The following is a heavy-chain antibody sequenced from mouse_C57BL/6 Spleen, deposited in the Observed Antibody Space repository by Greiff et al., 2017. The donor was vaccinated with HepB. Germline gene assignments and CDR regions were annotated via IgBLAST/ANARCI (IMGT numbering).Heavy chain of an antibody. CDR3: ARSGSSGYVPFAY. CDR2: IYPGDGDT. D-gene: IGHD3-2*02. J-gene: IGHJ3*01. V-gene: IGHV1-82*01. CDR1: GYAFSSSW. Sequence: QVQLQQSGPELVRPGASVKISCKASGYAFSSSWMNWVKQRPGKGLEWIGRIYPGDGDTNYNGKFKGKATLTADKSSSTAYMQLSSLTSEDSAVYFCARSGSSGYVPFAYWGQGTLVTVSA.